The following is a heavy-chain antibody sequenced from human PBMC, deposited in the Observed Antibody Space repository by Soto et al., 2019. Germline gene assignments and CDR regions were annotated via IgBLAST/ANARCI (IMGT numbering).Heavy chain of an antibody. J-gene: IGHJ3*01. CDR2: ISWSGDNM. V-gene: IGHV3-9*01. CDR3: VKVSYSSLTTLGSPFDV. Sequence: QLVESGGGLVQPGRSLRLSCAASGFTFDDYAMHWVRQAPGKGLEWVSGISWSGDNMAYADSVKGRFITSRDNVKNSLYLQMNSLRVEDTALYHCVKVSYSSLTTLGSPFDVWGQGTMVTVS. CDR1: GFTFDDYA. D-gene: IGHD4-4*01.